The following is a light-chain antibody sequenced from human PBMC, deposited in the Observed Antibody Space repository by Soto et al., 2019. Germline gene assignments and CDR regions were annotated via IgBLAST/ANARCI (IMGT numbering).Light chain of an antibody. V-gene: IGKV1-13*02. J-gene: IGKJ1*01. CDR2: AAS. CDR3: QQFNSYPWT. Sequence: IQITQSPSSLSASVGDRVTITCRASQSISSYLNWYQQKPGKAPILLIYAASHLESGVPLRFSGSGSGTEFTLTIDSLQPDDFATYYCQQFNSYPWTFGQGTKVDI. CDR1: QSISSY.